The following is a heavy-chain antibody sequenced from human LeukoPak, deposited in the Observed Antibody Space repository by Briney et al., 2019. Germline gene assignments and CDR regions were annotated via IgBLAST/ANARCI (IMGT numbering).Heavy chain of an antibody. CDR3: ARAAHVGVPESLNWLDP. D-gene: IGHD3-10*01. CDR1: GGSISNYY. V-gene: IGHV4-59*01. CDR2: IYHSGST. Sequence: SETLSLTCTVSGGSISNYYLSWIRQPPGKGLQWIGYIYHSGSTYYNPSLKSRVTISVDTSKNQFSLEVRSVTAADTAVYFCARAAHVGVPESLNWLDPWGQGTQVTVSS. J-gene: IGHJ5*02.